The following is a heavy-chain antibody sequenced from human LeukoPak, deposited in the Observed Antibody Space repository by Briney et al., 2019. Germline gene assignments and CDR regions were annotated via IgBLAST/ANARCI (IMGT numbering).Heavy chain of an antibody. D-gene: IGHD3-9*01. V-gene: IGHV3-53*01. CDR2: IYSGGGT. Sequence: GGSLRLSCAASGLTVSTNYMSWVRQAPGKGLEWVSVIYSGGGTYYADSVKGRFTISRDNSKNTLYLQMNSLRAEDTAVYYCARSNGDWLPLEYWGRGTLVTVSS. CDR1: GLTVSTNY. J-gene: IGHJ4*02. CDR3: ARSNGDWLPLEY.